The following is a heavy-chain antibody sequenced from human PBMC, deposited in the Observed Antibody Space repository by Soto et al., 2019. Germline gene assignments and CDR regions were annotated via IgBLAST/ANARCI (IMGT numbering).Heavy chain of an antibody. CDR2: LNPNGTFT. V-gene: IGHV3-74*01. CDR3: ARGGTSMTYWGLGYN. D-gene: IGHD7-27*01. J-gene: IGHJ4*02. CDR1: GFTFSGYW. Sequence: EVQLVESGGGLVQPGGSLRLSCAGSGFTFSGYWMHWVRQAPGKGPVWVSRLNPNGTFTTNADSVKGRFTISRDNAKNTVHLKMNSLRADDTAVYYCARGGTSMTYWGLGYNWSQGTVVTVSP.